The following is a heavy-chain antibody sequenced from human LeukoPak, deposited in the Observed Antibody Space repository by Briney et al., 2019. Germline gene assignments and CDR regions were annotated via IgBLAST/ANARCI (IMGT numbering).Heavy chain of an antibody. CDR3: ARGIFTGYSSSWSWGGLDY. Sequence: SETLSLTCTVSGGSISSGSYYWSWIRQPAGKGLEWIGRIYTSGSTNYNPSLKSRVTISVDTSKNQFSLKLSSVTAADTAVYYCARGIFTGYSSSWSWGGLDYWGQGTLVTVSS. D-gene: IGHD6-13*01. J-gene: IGHJ4*02. CDR1: GGSISSGSYY. CDR2: IYTSGST. V-gene: IGHV4-61*02.